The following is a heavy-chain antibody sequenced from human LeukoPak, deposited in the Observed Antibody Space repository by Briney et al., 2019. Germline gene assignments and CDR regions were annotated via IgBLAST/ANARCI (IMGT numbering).Heavy chain of an antibody. CDR3: ARGGYYGSGRYYFDS. D-gene: IGHD3-3*01. CDR1: GFTFSSYW. V-gene: IGHV3-74*01. J-gene: IGHJ4*02. CDR2: IKSDGSNT. Sequence: QPGGSLRLSCAASGFTFSSYWMHWVRQAPGKGLVWVSRIKSDGSNTNYADSVKGRFTISRDNAKNTLHLQMNSLRAEDTAVHYCARGGYYGSGRYYFDSWGQGTLVTVSS.